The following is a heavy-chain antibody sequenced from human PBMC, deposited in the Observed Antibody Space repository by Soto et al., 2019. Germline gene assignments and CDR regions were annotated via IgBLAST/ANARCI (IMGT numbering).Heavy chain of an antibody. CDR3: ASVVEGYFDL. CDR2: IYYSGST. V-gene: IGHV4-30-4*01. CDR1: GGSISSGDYY. D-gene: IGHD3-22*01. Sequence: QVQLQESGPGLVKPSQTLSLTCTVSGGSISSGDYYWSWIRQPPGKGLEWIGYIYYSGSTYYNPSLKXXVXIXXDTSKNQFSLKLSSVTAADTAVYYCASVVEGYFDLWGRGTLVTVSS. J-gene: IGHJ2*01.